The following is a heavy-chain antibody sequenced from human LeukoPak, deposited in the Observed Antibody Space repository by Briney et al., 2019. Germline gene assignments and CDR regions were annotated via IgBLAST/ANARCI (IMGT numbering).Heavy chain of an antibody. J-gene: IGHJ4*02. D-gene: IGHD6-19*01. CDR2: ISSSTTYI. CDR1: GFTFSNYN. V-gene: IGHV3-21*01. CDR3: ARAGYSSGCDY. Sequence: GGSLRLSCAASGFTFSNYNINWVRQAPGKGLEWVSSISSSTTYIYYADSVKGRFTISRDNTKNSLYLQMNGLRAEDTAMYYCARAGYSSGCDYWGQGTLVTVSS.